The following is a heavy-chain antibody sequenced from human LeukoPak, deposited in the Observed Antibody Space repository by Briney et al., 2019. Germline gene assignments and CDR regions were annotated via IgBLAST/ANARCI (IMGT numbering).Heavy chain of an antibody. D-gene: IGHD3-22*01. Sequence: KTSETLSLTGTVSGGSISSYYWSWIRQPPGKGLEWIGNIYDSGSTNYNPPLKSRLTISVDTSKNQRSLKLSSVTAADTAVYYCARQSISGSSLSYFDYWGQGTLVNVSS. CDR3: ARQSISGSSLSYFDY. CDR1: GGSISSYY. J-gene: IGHJ4*02. V-gene: IGHV4-59*01. CDR2: IYDSGST.